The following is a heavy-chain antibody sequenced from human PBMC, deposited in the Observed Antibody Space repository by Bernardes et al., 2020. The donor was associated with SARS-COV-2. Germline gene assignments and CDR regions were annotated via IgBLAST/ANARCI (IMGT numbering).Heavy chain of an antibody. CDR1: GFAFSDFG. CDR2: LNTDGENT. D-gene: IGHD7-27*01. Sequence: GGSLILSCVASGFAFSDFGMAWVRQAPGKGLEWVSTLNTDGENTHYADSVKGRFTISRDNSKNMLYLQMNSLRAEDTAVYYCANDAGVDVFFDYWGQGTLVTVSS. J-gene: IGHJ4*02. V-gene: IGHV3-23*01. CDR3: ANDAGVDVFFDY.